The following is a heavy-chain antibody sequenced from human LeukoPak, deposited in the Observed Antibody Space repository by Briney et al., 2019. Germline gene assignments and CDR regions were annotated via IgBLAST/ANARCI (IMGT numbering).Heavy chain of an antibody. V-gene: IGHV3-30-3*01. Sequence: GGSLRLSCAASGFTFSSYAMHWVRQAPGKGLEWVAVISYDGSNKYYADSVKGRFTISRDNSKNTLFLQMNSLRAEDTAVYYCARDDYYDSSGYFHYWGQGTLVTVSS. CDR3: ARDDYYDSSGYFHY. CDR2: ISYDGSNK. D-gene: IGHD3-22*01. J-gene: IGHJ4*02. CDR1: GFTFSSYA.